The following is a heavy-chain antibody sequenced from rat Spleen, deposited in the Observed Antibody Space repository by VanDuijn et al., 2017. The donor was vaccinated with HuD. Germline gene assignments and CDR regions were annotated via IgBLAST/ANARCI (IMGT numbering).Heavy chain of an antibody. CDR1: GFTFSDYN. V-gene: IGHV5-7*01. CDR3: TRGTYYRH. J-gene: IGHJ2*01. Sequence: EVQLVESGGGLVQPGRSLKLSCADSGFTFSDYNMAWVRQAPKKGLEWVATIIYDGSSTYYRDSVKGRFTISRDIAKTTLYLHMTSLRSEDTATYYCTRGTYYRHWGQGVMVTVSS. CDR2: IIYDGSST. D-gene: IGHD1-12*01.